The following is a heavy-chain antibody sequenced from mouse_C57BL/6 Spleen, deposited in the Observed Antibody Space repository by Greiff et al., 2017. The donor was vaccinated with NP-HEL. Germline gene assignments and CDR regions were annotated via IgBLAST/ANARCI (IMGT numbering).Heavy chain of an antibody. D-gene: IGHD2-3*01. J-gene: IGHJ4*01. V-gene: IGHV1-59*01. CDR3: AKRGYDGYFYYAMDY. Sequence: QVQLQQPGAELVRPGTSVKLSCKASGYTFTSYWMHWVKQRPGQGLEWIGVIDPSDSYTNYNQKFKGKATLTVDTSSSTAYMQLSSLTSEDSAVYYCAKRGYDGYFYYAMDYWGQGTSVTVSS. CDR1: GYTFTSYW. CDR2: IDPSDSYT.